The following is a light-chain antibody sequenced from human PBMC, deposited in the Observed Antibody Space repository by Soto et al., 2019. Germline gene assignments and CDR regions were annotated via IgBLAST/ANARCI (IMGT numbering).Light chain of an antibody. CDR1: SSVVGGYNY. CDR2: ELS. J-gene: IGLJ1*01. Sequence: QSVLTQPASVSGSPGQSITISCTGTSSVVGGYNYVSWYQQHPGKAPKLIIYELSNRPSGVSNRFSGSKSGNTASLTISGLQAEDEADYYCNSYTSKSTGVFGTGTKLTVL. V-gene: IGLV2-14*01. CDR3: NSYTSKSTGV.